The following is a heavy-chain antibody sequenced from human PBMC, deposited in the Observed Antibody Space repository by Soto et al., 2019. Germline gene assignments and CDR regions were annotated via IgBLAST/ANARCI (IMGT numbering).Heavy chain of an antibody. D-gene: IGHD7-27*01. CDR3: ARAWGDFGDY. J-gene: IGHJ4*02. Sequence: QVQLVQSGAEVKKPGASVKVSCKASGYTFTSYGISWVRQAPGQGLEWMGWISGYNGNRNYARKLQGRVTMTTDTSTRTADMVLRSLRSEDAAVDYCARAWGDFGDYWGQGTLVTVSS. CDR2: ISGYNGNR. V-gene: IGHV1-18*01. CDR1: GYTFTSYG.